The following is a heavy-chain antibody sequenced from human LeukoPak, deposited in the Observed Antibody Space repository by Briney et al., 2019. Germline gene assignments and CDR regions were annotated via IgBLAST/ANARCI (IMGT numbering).Heavy chain of an antibody. J-gene: IGHJ6*02. CDR3: ARRVSGGMDV. V-gene: IGHV5-51*01. CDR1: GYSFISYW. Sequence: GESLKISCKGSGYSFISYWIAWVRLMPGKGLEWMGIISPGDSDTRSSPSFQGQVSISVDKSINTAYLQWSSLKASDTAMYYCARRVSGGMDVWGQGTPVIVSS. CDR2: ISPGDSDT.